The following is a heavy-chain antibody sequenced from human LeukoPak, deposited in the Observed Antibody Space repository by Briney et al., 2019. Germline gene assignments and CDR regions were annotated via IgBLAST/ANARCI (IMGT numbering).Heavy chain of an antibody. CDR1: GGSFSGYY. CDR3: ARVRDHAFDI. Sequence: ASETLSLTCAVYGGSFSGYYWSWIRQIPATGLEWIGEINHSGSTNYNPSLKSRVTISEDTSKNQFSLNLTSVTAADTAVYYCARVRDHAFDIWGQGTMVTVSS. CDR2: INHSGST. V-gene: IGHV4-34*01. J-gene: IGHJ3*02.